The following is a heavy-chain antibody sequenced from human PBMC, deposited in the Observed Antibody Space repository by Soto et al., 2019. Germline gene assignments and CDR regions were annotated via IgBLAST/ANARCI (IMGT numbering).Heavy chain of an antibody. CDR1: GFTFTSSA. D-gene: IGHD2-15*01. CDR2: IVVGSGNT. Sequence: ASVKVSCKASGFTFTSSAVQWVRQARGQRLEWIGWIVVGSGNTNYAQKLQERVTITRDMATSTAYMELSSLRSEDTAVYYCAAESVVSRYYYGMDVWGQGTTVTVSS. J-gene: IGHJ6*02. V-gene: IGHV1-58*01. CDR3: AAESVVSRYYYGMDV.